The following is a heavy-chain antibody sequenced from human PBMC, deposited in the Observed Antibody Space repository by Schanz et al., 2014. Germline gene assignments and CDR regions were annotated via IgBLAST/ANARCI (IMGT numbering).Heavy chain of an antibody. CDR1: GITLSGYG. Sequence: VQLLESGGALVQPGGSLRLSCSASGITLSGYGLHWVRQAPGKGLEWVAVIRYDGRNKNFVESVKGRFTISRDNSKNTLVLQMSSLRAEDTAVYYCARALRHGYCNVVGCQNGGWFDIWGQGTLVIVSS. D-gene: IGHD2-2*03. J-gene: IGHJ4*02. V-gene: IGHV3-33*08. CDR2: IRYDGRNK. CDR3: ARALRHGYCNVVGCQNGGWFDI.